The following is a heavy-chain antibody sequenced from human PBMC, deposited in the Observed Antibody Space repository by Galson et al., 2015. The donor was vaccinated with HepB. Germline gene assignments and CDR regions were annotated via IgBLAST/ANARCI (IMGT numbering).Heavy chain of an antibody. CDR2: MNPNSGNT. CDR1: GYTFTSYD. D-gene: IGHD3-3*01. Sequence: SVKVSCKASGYTFTSYDINWVRQATGQGLEWMGWMNPNSGNTGYAQKFQGRVTMTRNTSISTAYMELSSLRSEDTAVYYCARGLSTIFGVAIVEDYYYMNVWGKGTTVTVSS. V-gene: IGHV1-8*01. CDR3: ARGLSTIFGVAIVEDYYYMNV. J-gene: IGHJ6*03.